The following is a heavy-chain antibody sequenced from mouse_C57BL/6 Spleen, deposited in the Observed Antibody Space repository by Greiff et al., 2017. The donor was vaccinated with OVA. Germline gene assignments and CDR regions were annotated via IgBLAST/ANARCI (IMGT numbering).Heavy chain of an antibody. V-gene: IGHV1-39*01. CDR3: ARWDVWFSD. Sequence: EVQLQQSGPELVKPGASVKISCKASGYSFTDYNMTWVKQSNGTSLEWIGVIYPNYGTPSYNQKFKGKATLTVDQSSSTAYMQLKSLTSEVSACYCCARWDVWFSDWGKGTLVTV. CDR2: IYPNYGTP. J-gene: IGHJ3*01. D-gene: IGHD4-1*01. CDR1: GYSFTDYN.